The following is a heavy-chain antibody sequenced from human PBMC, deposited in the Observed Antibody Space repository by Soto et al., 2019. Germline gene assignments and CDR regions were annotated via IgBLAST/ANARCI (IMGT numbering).Heavy chain of an antibody. CDR1: GFTFSTSA. D-gene: IGHD3-16*02. Sequence: QMQLVQSGPEVKKPGTSVKVSCKASGFTFSTSAMQGVRQARGQRLEWIGWIVIGSGNTKYAQKFQERVTITRDMSTSSAYMELNSPRSEDTAVYYGAADGGIFITPDGGWGQGTLVTGSS. CDR2: IVIGSGNT. J-gene: IGHJ4*02. CDR3: AADGGIFITPDGG. V-gene: IGHV1-58*02.